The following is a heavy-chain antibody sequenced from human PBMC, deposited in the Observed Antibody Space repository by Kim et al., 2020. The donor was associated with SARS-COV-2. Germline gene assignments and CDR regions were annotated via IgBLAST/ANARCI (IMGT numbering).Heavy chain of an antibody. CDR1: GGSFSGYY. CDR2: INHSGST. J-gene: IGHJ4*02. V-gene: IGHV4-34*01. CDR3: ARGRITANPFDY. Sequence: SETLSLTCAVYGGSFSGYYWSWIRQPPGKGLEWIGEINHSGSTNYNPSLKSRVTISVDTSKNQFSLKLSSVTAADTAVYYCARGRITANPFDYWGQGTLV. D-gene: IGHD1-20*01.